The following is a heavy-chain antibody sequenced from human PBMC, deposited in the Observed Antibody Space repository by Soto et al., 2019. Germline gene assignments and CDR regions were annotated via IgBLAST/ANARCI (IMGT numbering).Heavy chain of an antibody. CDR2: INHSGST. J-gene: IGHJ6*02. D-gene: IGHD4-17*01. Sequence: SETLSLTCAVYGGSFSGYYWSWIRQPPGKGLEWIGEINHSGSTNYNPSLKSRVTISVDTSKNQFSLKLSSVTAADTAVYYCARYNYGGNSESMDVWGQGTTVTVSS. CDR1: GGSFSGYY. V-gene: IGHV4-34*01. CDR3: ARYNYGGNSESMDV.